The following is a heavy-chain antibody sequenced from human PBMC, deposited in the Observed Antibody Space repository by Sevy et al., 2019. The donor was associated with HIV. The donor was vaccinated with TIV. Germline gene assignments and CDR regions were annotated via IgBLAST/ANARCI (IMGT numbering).Heavy chain of an antibody. J-gene: IGHJ4*02. CDR3: TKHSHADY. Sequence: GGSLRLSCAASGFKFGAAAMHWVRQATGKGLECVGRIRSEGKNYATACAVSVTGRFTIYRDDSKKMVFLQMSSLKTEDTAVYYCTKHSHADYWGRGSLVTVSS. V-gene: IGHV3-73*01. CDR2: IRSEGKNYAT. CDR1: GFKFGAAA.